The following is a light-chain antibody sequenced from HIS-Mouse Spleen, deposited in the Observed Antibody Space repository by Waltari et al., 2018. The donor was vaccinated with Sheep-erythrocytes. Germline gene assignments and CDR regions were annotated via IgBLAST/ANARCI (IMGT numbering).Light chain of an antibody. CDR2: EVS. CDR3: SSYAGSNNWV. J-gene: IGLJ3*02. Sequence: QSALTQPPSASGSPGQSVTISCTGTSSYVGGITYASGYQQHPGKAPKLMIYEVSKRPSGVPDRFSGSKSGNTASLTVSGLQAEDEADYYCSSYAGSNNWVFGGGTKLTVL. CDR1: SSYVGGITY. V-gene: IGLV2-8*01.